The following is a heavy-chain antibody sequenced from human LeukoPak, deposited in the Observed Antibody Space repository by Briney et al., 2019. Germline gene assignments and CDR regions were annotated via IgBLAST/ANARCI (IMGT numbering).Heavy chain of an antibody. CDR2: ISSSGSTI. CDR1: GFTFSSYE. J-gene: IGHJ4*02. D-gene: IGHD4-17*01. V-gene: IGHV3-48*03. CDR3: AKRPSDYGDYVSYFDY. Sequence: GGSLRLSCAASGFTFSSYEMNWVRQAPGKGLEWVSYISSSGSTIYYADSVKGRFTVSRDNSKDTLYLQMNSLRAEDTAVYYCAKRPSDYGDYVSYFDYWGQGTLVTVSS.